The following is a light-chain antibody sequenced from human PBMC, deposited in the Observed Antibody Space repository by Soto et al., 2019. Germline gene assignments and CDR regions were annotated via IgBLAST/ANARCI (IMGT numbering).Light chain of an antibody. CDR3: ATWDSSLSGEV. CDR1: SSNIGNNY. CDR2: DNN. V-gene: IGLV1-51*01. Sequence: QSVLTQPPSVSAAPGQKVTISCSGSSSNIGNNYVSWYQQLPGTAPKLLIYDNNKRPSGIPDRFSGSKSGASGTLAITGLQTGDEADYYCATWDSSLSGEVFGGGTKVTVL. J-gene: IGLJ2*01.